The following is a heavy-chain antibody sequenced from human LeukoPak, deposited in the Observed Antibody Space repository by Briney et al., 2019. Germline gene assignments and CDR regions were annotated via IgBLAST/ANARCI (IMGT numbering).Heavy chain of an antibody. D-gene: IGHD4-17*01. CDR2: IHYDGNNK. CDR3: AARRLTVTTEIDY. CDR1: GFSFSSSA. Sequence: GGSLRLSCAASGFSFSSSAMHWVRQAPGKGLDWVAFIHYDGNNKYYADSVKGRFTISRDNSKNTLYLQMNSLRAEDTAVYYCAARRLTVTTEIDYWGQGTLVTVSS. J-gene: IGHJ4*02. V-gene: IGHV3-30*02.